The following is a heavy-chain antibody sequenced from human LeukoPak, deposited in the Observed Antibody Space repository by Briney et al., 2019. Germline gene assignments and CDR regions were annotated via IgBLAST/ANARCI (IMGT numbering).Heavy chain of an antibody. CDR2: IHRDDKT. V-gene: IGHV3-53*01. CDR3: AREVISTPSYFDY. J-gene: IGHJ4*02. Sequence: GESLRLSCAASGFSVSGNYLTWVRRAPGKGLEWVSFIHRDDKTYYADSVKGRFTMSRDSSKNTLYLQMNSLGADDTAVYYCAREVISTPSYFDYWGQGILVTVSS. CDR1: GFSVSGNY. D-gene: IGHD2-2*01.